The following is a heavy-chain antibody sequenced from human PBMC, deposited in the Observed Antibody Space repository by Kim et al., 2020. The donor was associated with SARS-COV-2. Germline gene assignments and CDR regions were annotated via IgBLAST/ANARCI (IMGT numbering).Heavy chain of an antibody. CDR2: INAGNGNT. CDR1: GYTFTSYA. CDR3: ARESSPIETNWFDP. Sequence: ASVKVSCKASGYTFTSYAMHWVRQAPGQRLEWMGWINAGNGNTKYSQKFQGRVTITRDTSASTAYMELSSLRSEDTAVYYCARESSPIETNWFDPWGQGTLVTVSS. D-gene: IGHD6-6*01. V-gene: IGHV1-3*01. J-gene: IGHJ5*02.